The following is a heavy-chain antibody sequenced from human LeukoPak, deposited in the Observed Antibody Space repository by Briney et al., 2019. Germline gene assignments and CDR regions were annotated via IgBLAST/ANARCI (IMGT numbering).Heavy chain of an antibody. CDR1: GGTFSGSA. CDR2: IRSKANTYAT. CDR3: TRQYSSSWDWMDV. D-gene: IGHD6-13*01. V-gene: IGHV3-73*01. Sequence: GTLNLTCTASGGTFSGSARSWIRQPSGKGLEWVGRIRSKANTYATPSAASETARLTTSRHDSTTTASLQMKRLKTVGTAVYYCTRQYSSSWDWMDVWGKGTTVTVSS. J-gene: IGHJ6*04.